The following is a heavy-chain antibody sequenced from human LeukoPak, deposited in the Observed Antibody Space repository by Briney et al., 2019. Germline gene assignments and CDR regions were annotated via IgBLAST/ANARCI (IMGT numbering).Heavy chain of an antibody. V-gene: IGHV3-30*03. CDR2: ISYDGSNK. D-gene: IGHD3-10*01. CDR1: GFTFSSYG. Sequence: PGRSLRLSCAASGFTFSSYGMHWVRQAPGKGLEWVAVISYDGSNKYYADSVKGRFTISRDNSKNTLYLQMNSLRAEDTAVYYCTTMVRGVISPDYWGQGTLVTVSS. CDR3: TTMVRGVISPDY. J-gene: IGHJ4*02.